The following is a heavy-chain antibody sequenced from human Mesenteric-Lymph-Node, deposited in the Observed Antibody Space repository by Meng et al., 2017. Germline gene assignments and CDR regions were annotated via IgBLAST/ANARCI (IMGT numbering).Heavy chain of an antibody. CDR1: GFTVSSNY. CDR3: ARDLDYSSSWGY. CDR2: IYSGGTT. J-gene: IGHJ4*02. V-gene: IGHV3-66*02. D-gene: IGHD6-13*01. Sequence: GESLKISCAASGFTVSSNYMSWVRQAPGKGLEWVSVIYSGGTTYYADSVKGRFTISRDNSKNTLYLQMNSLRAEDTAVYYCARDLDYSSSWGYWGQGTLVTVSS.